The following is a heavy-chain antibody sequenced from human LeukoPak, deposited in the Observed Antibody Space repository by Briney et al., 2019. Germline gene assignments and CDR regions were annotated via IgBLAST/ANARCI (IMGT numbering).Heavy chain of an antibody. Sequence: GRSLRLSCAASGFTFSSYGMHWVRQAPGKGLEWVAVISYDGSNKYYADSVKGRFTISRGNSKNTLYLQMNSLRAEDTAVYYCAKDYSNYCDYWGQGTLVTVSS. CDR2: ISYDGSNK. CDR3: AKDYSNYCDY. CDR1: GFTFSSYG. J-gene: IGHJ4*02. V-gene: IGHV3-30*18. D-gene: IGHD4-11*01.